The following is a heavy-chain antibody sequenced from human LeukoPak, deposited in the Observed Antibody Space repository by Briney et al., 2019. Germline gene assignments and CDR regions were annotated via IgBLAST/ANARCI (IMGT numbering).Heavy chain of an antibody. CDR1: GGTFDSHA. Sequence: SVKVSCKASGGTFDSHAISWVRQAPGQGLEWVGAIIPMYNTANYAQKFQGRVAIIADKSTSTAYMELSSLRSDDTAVYYCASAQNNHGYVYYGMDVWGEGTTVTVSS. CDR2: IIPMYNTA. V-gene: IGHV1-69*06. CDR3: ASAQNNHGYVYYGMDV. J-gene: IGHJ6*04. D-gene: IGHD5-12*01.